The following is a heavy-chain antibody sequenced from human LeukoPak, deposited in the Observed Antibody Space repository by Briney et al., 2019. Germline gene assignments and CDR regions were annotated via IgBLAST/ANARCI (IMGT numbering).Heavy chain of an antibody. Sequence: GGSLRLSCAASGFTFSSYWVSWVRQAPGKGLEWVANIKQDGSEKYYVDSVKGRFTISRDNAKNSLYLQMNSLRAEDTAVYYCARKAVLTTYYYYYYMDVWGKGTTVTISS. CDR2: IKQDGSEK. D-gene: IGHD2-8*02. CDR3: ARKAVLTTYYYYYYMDV. V-gene: IGHV3-7*01. CDR1: GFTFSSYW. J-gene: IGHJ6*03.